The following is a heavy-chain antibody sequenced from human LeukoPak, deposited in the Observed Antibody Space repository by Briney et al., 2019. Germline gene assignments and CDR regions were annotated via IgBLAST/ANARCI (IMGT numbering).Heavy chain of an antibody. CDR1: GDSISSYY. Sequence: SETLSLTCIVSGDSISSYYWSWIRLAPGRGLEWIGNIHSSVNINYNPALKSRVTILIDTSKNQFSLRLTSMTAADTAVYYCARTKQWLAFDIWGQGTMVTVSS. J-gene: IGHJ3*02. CDR2: IHSSVNI. D-gene: IGHD6-19*01. CDR3: ARTKQWLAFDI. V-gene: IGHV4-59*01.